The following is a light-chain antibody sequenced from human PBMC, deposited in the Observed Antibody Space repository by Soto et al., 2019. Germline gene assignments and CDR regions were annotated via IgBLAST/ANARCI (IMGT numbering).Light chain of an antibody. Sequence: QSALTQPASVSGSPGQSITISCTGTTSDVGRYNYVSRYQQHPGKAPKLIIYDVSNRPSGVSNRFSSSKSGNTASLTISGLQAEDEADYYCNSYASSSTYVCGTGTKVTVL. J-gene: IGLJ1*01. V-gene: IGLV2-14*01. CDR1: TSDVGRYNY. CDR3: NSYASSSTYV. CDR2: DVS.